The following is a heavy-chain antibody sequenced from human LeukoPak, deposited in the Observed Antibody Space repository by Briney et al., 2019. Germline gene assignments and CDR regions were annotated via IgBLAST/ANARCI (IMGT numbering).Heavy chain of an antibody. D-gene: IGHD3-22*01. V-gene: IGHV3-48*01. CDR3: ARTYYYDSSRGAFDI. Sequence: GGSLRLSCAASGFTFSSYSMNWVRQAPGKGLEWVSYISSSSSTIYYADSVKGRFTISRDNAKNSLYLQMNSLRAEDTAVYYCARTYYYDSSRGAFDIWGQGTMVTVSS. CDR2: ISSSSSTI. J-gene: IGHJ3*02. CDR1: GFTFSSYS.